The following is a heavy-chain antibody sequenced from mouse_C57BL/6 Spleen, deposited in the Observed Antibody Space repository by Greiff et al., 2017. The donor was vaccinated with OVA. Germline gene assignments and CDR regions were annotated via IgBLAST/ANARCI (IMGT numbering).Heavy chain of an antibody. V-gene: IGHV1-69*01. CDR1: GYTFTSYW. CDR2: IDPSDSYT. CDR3: ARREGYYFDY. Sequence: VKLQQPGAELVMPGASVKLSCKASGYTFTSYWMHWVKQRPGQGLEWIGEIDPSDSYTNYNQKFKGKSTLTVDKSSSTAYMQLSSLTSEDSAVYYCARREGYYFDYWGQGTTLTVSS. J-gene: IGHJ2*01.